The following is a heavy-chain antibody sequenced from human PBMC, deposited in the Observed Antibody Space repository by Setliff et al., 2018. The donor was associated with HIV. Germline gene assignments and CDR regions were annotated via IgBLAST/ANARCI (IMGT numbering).Heavy chain of an antibody. Sequence: VKVSCKASGGTFSNYAINWVRQAPGQGLEWMGGIIPIFGTANHAQKLQGRVTITADEFTSTAYLELSSLTSEDTAVYYCATGLDRSTINAGFDIWGQGTMVTVSS. D-gene: IGHD1-26*01. CDR3: ATGLDRSTINAGFDI. CDR2: IIPIFGTA. J-gene: IGHJ3*02. CDR1: GGTFSNYA. V-gene: IGHV1-69*13.